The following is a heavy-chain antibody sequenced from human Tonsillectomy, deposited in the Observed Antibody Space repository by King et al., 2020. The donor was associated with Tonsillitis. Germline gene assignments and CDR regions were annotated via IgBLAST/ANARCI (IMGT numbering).Heavy chain of an antibody. CDR1: GFTFSYSG. V-gene: IGHV3-30*02. D-gene: IGHD1-14*01. Sequence: VQLVESGGGVVEPGGSLRLSCAASGFTFSYSGMHWVRQAPGKGLEWPSFIHYDGNEKHYADSVKGRFTISRDNSKNTLYLQMSSLRVEDTAVYYCAQDTGHGDYWGQGTLVTVSS. CDR3: AQDTGHGDY. CDR2: IHYDGNEK. J-gene: IGHJ4*02.